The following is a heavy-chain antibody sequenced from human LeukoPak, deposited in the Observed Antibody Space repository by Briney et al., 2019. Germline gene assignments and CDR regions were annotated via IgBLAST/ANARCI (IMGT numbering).Heavy chain of an antibody. V-gene: IGHV4-61*01. CDR2: IYYSGST. CDR3: ARVGDISYYFDY. D-gene: IGHD2-15*01. J-gene: IGHJ4*02. Sequence: SETLSLTCTVSGGSISSGSYYWSWIRQPPGKGLEWIGYIYYSGSTNYNPSLKSRVTISVDTSKNQFSLKLSSVTAADTAVYYCARVGDISYYFDYWGQGTLVTVSP. CDR1: GGSISSGSYY.